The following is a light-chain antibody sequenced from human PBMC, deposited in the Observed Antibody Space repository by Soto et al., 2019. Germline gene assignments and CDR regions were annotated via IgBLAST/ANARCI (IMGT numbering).Light chain of an antibody. Sequence: DIPMTQSPSTLSASVGDRVSITCRASQSIGQSLAWYQHKLGKAPKPLISDASDLESGVPSRFSGSGSGTEFTLTISSLQPGDFATYYCQQYNSYSRTFGQGTKVELK. CDR2: DAS. CDR3: QQYNSYSRT. V-gene: IGKV1-5*01. CDR1: QSIGQS. J-gene: IGKJ1*01.